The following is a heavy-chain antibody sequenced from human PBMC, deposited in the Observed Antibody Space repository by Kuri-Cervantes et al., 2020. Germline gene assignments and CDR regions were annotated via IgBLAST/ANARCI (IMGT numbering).Heavy chain of an antibody. CDR2: INHSGST. Sequence: ESLKISCAVYGGSFSGYYWSWIRQSPGKGLEWVGEINHSGSTNYNPSLKSRVTISEDTSKKQFSLKLSSVTAADTAVYYCAFKGWNYNWNWKGPATDYWGQGTLVTVSS. J-gene: IGHJ4*02. CDR1: GGSFSGYY. V-gene: IGHV4-34*01. CDR3: AFKGWNYNWNWKGPATDY. D-gene: IGHD1-7*01.